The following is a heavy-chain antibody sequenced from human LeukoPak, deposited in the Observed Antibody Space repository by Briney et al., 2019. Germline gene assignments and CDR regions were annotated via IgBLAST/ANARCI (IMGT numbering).Heavy chain of an antibody. Sequence: PGGFLRLSCAASGFTFSSYEMNWVRQASGKGLEWVGRIRSKANSYATAYAASVKGRFTISRDDSKNTAYLQMNSLKTEDTAVYYCTTKRRIAARPSYYYYMDVWGKGTTVTVSS. CDR3: TTKRRIAARPSYYYYMDV. D-gene: IGHD6-6*01. CDR1: GFTFSSYE. CDR2: IRSKANSYAT. J-gene: IGHJ6*03. V-gene: IGHV3-73*01.